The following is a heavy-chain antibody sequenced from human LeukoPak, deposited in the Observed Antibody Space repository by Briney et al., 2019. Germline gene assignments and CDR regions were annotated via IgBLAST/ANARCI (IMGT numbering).Heavy chain of an antibody. V-gene: IGHV4-39*01. Sequence: SETLSLTCTVSGGSISGSSYFWGWIRQPPGKGLEWIGSIYYSGNTYYNPSLKSRVTISVDTSKNQFSLKLSSVTAADTAVYYCARLKEGIDYWGQGTLVTVSS. D-gene: IGHD3-10*01. CDR1: GGSISGSSYF. CDR3: ARLKEGIDY. J-gene: IGHJ4*02. CDR2: IYYSGNT.